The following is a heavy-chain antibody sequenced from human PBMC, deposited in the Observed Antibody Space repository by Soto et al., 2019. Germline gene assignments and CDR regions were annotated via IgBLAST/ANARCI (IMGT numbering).Heavy chain of an antibody. CDR3: ARQPRPLAWRYFDWSGGPFDY. CDR1: GGSISSYF. J-gene: IGHJ4*02. Sequence: PSETLSLTCTVSGGSISSYFWSWIRQPPGKGLEWIGYIYYSGSTNYNPSLKSRVTISVDTSKNQFSLKLSSVTAADTVVYYCARQPRPLAWRYFDWSGGPFDYWGQGTLVTVSS. D-gene: IGHD3-9*01. V-gene: IGHV4-59*01. CDR2: IYYSGST.